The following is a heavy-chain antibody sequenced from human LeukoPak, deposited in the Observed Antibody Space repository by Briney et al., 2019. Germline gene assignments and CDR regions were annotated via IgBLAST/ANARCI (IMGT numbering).Heavy chain of an antibody. CDR3: AKTQGYYDA. Sequence: PGGSLRLSCVASGFTFSNYAMTWVRQAPGKGLELVSGIWCADDKTVYGDAVKGRFTISRDNSKNTLYLQMNSLRADDTAVYYCAKTQGYYDAWGQGALVTVSS. D-gene: IGHD2-15*01. CDR2: IWCADDKT. J-gene: IGHJ5*02. CDR1: GFTFSNYA. V-gene: IGHV3-23*01.